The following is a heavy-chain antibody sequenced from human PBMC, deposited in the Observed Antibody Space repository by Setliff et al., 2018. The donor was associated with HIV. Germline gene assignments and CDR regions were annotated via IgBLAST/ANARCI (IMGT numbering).Heavy chain of an antibody. D-gene: IGHD3-22*01. V-gene: IGHV1-69*10. J-gene: IGHJ4*02. CDR2: TNPQSDIA. CDR1: GFTFNHYA. Sequence: SVKVSCKASGFTFNHYALSWVRQAPGQRPEWMGGTNPQSDIANYAQRFQGRVTITADHSTTTTYMELTSLRAYDTAVYYCVRVGPWYYARSGYLASWDYWGQGTLVTVSS. CDR3: VRVGPWYYARSGYLASWDY.